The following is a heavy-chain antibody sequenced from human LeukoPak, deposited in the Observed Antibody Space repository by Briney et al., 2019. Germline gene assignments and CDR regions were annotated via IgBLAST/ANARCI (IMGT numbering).Heavy chain of an antibody. Sequence: PGESLRLSCAASGFTFSNYCMSWVRQAPGKGLEWVGNINEDGSVKYYVDSVKGRFTISRDNAKNSLYLQMNSLRAEDTAVYYCARDPGASQHLSWFGPWGQGTLVTVSS. D-gene: IGHD1-26*01. V-gene: IGHV3-7*05. CDR2: INEDGSVK. CDR1: GFTFSNYC. CDR3: ARDPGASQHLSWFGP. J-gene: IGHJ5*02.